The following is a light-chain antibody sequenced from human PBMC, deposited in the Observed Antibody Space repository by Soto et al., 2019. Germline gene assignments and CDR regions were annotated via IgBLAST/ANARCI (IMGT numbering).Light chain of an antibody. CDR2: GSS. Sequence: EILITPSPSTLSLSPGEIATLSCRASQSITTVAWYQQKPGQAPRLLMYGSSIRAPGIPARFSGSGSGTGFTLTISSLQSEDFAVYYCQQYNDWPTFGQGTKVDI. J-gene: IGKJ1*01. V-gene: IGKV3-15*01. CDR3: QQYNDWPT. CDR1: QSITT.